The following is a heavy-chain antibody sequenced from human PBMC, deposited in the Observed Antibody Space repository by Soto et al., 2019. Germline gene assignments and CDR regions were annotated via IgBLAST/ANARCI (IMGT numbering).Heavy chain of an antibody. V-gene: IGHV4-34*01. J-gene: IGHJ5*02. Sequence: TSETLSLTCAVYGGSFSGYYWSWIRQPPGKGLEWIGEINHSGGTNYNPSLKSRVTISVDTSKNQFSLKLSSVTAADTAVYYCARVPGPWGQGTLVTVSS. CDR1: GGSFSGYY. CDR2: INHSGGT. CDR3: ARVPGP.